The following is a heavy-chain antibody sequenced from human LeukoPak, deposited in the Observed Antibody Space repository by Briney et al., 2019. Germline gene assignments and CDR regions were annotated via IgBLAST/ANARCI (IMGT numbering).Heavy chain of an antibody. D-gene: IGHD3-16*01. CDR1: GFTFSSYA. J-gene: IGHJ6*03. CDR2: INDNGSTR. Sequence: GGSLRLSCGVSGFTFSSYAMSWVRQAPGKGLEWVSGINDNGSTRFYAASVKGRFTSSRDNPKNTLYLQMNGLKTEDTAVYYCTTDGGPSPAGGAYYYYYMDVWGKGTTVTVSS. CDR3: TTDGGPSPAGGAYYYYYMDV. V-gene: IGHV3-23*01.